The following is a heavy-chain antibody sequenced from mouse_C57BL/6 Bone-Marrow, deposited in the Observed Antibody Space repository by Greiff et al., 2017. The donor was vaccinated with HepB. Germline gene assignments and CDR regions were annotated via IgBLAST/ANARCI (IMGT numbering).Heavy chain of an antibody. CDR1: GYTFTSYG. V-gene: IGHV1-81*01. Sequence: QVQLKESGAELARPGASVKLSCKASGYTFTSYGISWVKQRTGQGLEWIGEIYPRSGNTYYNEKFKGKATLTADKSSSTAYMELRSLTSEDSAVYFCARDLRYAMDYWGQGTSVTVS. J-gene: IGHJ4*01. CDR2: IYPRSGNT. D-gene: IGHD1-1*01. CDR3: ARDLRYAMDY.